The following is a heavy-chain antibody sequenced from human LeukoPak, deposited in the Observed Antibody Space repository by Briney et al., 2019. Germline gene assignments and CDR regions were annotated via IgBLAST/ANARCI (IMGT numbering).Heavy chain of an antibody. Sequence: GGSLRLSCAASGFTFSSYAMSWVRQAPGKGLEWVSAISGSGRSTYYADSVKGRSTFSRDNSMNTLYLQMNSLRAEDTAVYYCAKDRDIAVAGTSDYWGQGTLVTVSS. CDR1: GFTFSSYA. CDR2: ISGSGRST. CDR3: AKDRDIAVAGTSDY. D-gene: IGHD6-19*01. J-gene: IGHJ4*02. V-gene: IGHV3-23*01.